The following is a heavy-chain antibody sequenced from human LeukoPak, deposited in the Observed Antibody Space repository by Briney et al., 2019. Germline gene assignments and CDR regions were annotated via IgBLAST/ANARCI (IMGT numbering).Heavy chain of an antibody. V-gene: IGHV3-30*02. D-gene: IGHD3-22*01. J-gene: IGHJ4*02. CDR1: GFTFSAYA. CDR3: AKNLGHYDSSGFLFDY. Sequence: GGSLRLSCAASGFTFSAYAMHWVRQAPGKGLDWVAFIRYDGFNEHYADSVKGRFTISRDNSKNTVYLQMNSLRAEDTAVYYCAKNLGHYDSSGFLFDYWGQGALVTVSS. CDR2: IRYDGFNE.